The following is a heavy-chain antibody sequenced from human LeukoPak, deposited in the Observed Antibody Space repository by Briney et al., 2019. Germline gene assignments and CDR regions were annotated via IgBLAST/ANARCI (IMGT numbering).Heavy chain of an antibody. CDR3: ARAAASDY. V-gene: IGHV7-4-1*02. CDR2: INTNTGNP. Sequence: ASVTLSFTASGYTFTIYYMHLVRQAPGQGLEWMGWINTNTGNPTYAQGFTGRFVFSLDTSVSAAYLQISSLKAEDTAVYYCARAAASDYWGQGTLVTVSS. CDR1: GYTFTIYY. J-gene: IGHJ4*02. D-gene: IGHD2-15*01.